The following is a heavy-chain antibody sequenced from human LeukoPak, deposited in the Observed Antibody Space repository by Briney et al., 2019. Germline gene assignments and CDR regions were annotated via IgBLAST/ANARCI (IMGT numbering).Heavy chain of an antibody. Sequence: SETLSLTCAVYGGSFSGYYWSWIRQPPGKGLEWIGEINHSGSTNYNPSLKSRVTISVDTSKNQFSLKLSSVTAADTAVYYCARLLVKGSLAGYWYYYYGMDVWGQGTTVTVSS. D-gene: IGHD6-13*01. CDR3: ARLLVKGSLAGYWYYYYGMDV. J-gene: IGHJ6*02. CDR2: INHSGST. CDR1: GGSFSGYY. V-gene: IGHV4-34*01.